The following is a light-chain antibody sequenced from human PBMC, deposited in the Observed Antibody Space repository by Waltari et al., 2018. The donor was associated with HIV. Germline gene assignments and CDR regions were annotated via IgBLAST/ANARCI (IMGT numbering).Light chain of an antibody. CDR2: DAS. CDR1: QSVSSS. J-gene: IGKJ1*01. CDR3: QQRSNWPPGWT. Sequence: EIVLTQSPATLSLSPGERATLSGTASQSVSSSLAWYQQKPGQAPRLLIYDASNRATDIPARFSGSASGTDFTLTSSSLEPEDFAVYYCQQRSNWPPGWTFGQGTKVEVK. V-gene: IGKV3-11*01.